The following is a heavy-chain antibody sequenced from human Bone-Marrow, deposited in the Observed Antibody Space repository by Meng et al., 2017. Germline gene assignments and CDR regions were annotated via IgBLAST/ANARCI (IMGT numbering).Heavy chain of an antibody. V-gene: IGHV4-59*01. Sequence: SETLSLTCTVSGGSISSYYWSWIRQPPGKGLEWIGYIYYSGSTNYNPSLKSRVTISVDMSKNQFSLKLSSVTAADTAVYYCARAHDYGGNFDYWGQGTLVTVSS. D-gene: IGHD4-23*01. CDR1: GGSISSYY. J-gene: IGHJ4*02. CDR3: ARAHDYGGNFDY. CDR2: IYYSGST.